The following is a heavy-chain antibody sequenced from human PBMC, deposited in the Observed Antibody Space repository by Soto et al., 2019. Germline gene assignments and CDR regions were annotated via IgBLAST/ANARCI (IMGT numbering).Heavy chain of an antibody. D-gene: IGHD5-12*01. J-gene: IGHJ4*02. CDR3: ARQGGWLQALDY. CDR2: IDYSGST. Sequence: QVQLQESGPGLVKPSETLSLTCTVSGDSISSYYWSWIRQPPGKGLEWSGYIDYSGSTKYNPSLKSRVPMSVDTSKNQFSLKLRSMTAADTAVYYCARQGGWLQALDYWGQGTLVTVSS. V-gene: IGHV4-59*08. CDR1: GDSISSYY.